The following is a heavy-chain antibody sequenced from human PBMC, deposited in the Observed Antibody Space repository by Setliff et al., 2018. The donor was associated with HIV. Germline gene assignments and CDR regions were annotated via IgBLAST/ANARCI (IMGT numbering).Heavy chain of an antibody. CDR2: INQDGSEN. V-gene: IGHV3-7*03. CDR3: ARDRGMARPRWIFDY. J-gene: IGHJ4*02. CDR1: GFSFSTYW. Sequence: PGGSLRLSCVASGFSFSTYWMSWVRQAPGRGLEWVANINQDGSENYYVDSVKGRSIISRDNAKNSLHLQMNSLRAEDTAVYYCARDRGMARPRWIFDYWGQGTLVTVSS. D-gene: IGHD4-17*01.